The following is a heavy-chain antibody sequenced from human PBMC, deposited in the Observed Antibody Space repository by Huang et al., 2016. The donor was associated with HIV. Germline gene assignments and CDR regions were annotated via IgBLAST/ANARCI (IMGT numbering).Heavy chain of an antibody. CDR1: GYTLTDYY. V-gene: IGHV1-2*02. J-gene: IGHJ6*02. CDR2: INPKRRDT. D-gene: IGHD6-19*01. Sequence: QVQLVQSGAEFKKPGASVKVSCKASGYTLTDYYLHWVRQAPGQGLECIAWINPKRRDTKVAKRCQGKVSMTADTSSNTAYMEVTRLTSDDTATYYCAKDRIWAPARLGGMDVWGQGTTVVVSS. CDR3: AKDRIWAPARLGGMDV.